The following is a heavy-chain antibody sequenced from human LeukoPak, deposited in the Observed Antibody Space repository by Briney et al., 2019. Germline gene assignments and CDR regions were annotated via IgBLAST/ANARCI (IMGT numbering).Heavy chain of an antibody. V-gene: IGHV4-59*12. CDR3: ARDLDSSGYYRADAFDI. CDR1: GASITSYY. J-gene: IGHJ3*02. D-gene: IGHD3-22*01. Sequence: SETLSLTCTVSGASITSYYWNWIRKTPGKALGWIGYIYYSGSTNYNPSLKSRVTISVDTSKNQFSLKLRSVTAADTAVYYCARDLDSSGYYRADAFDIWGQGTMVTVSS. CDR2: IYYSGST.